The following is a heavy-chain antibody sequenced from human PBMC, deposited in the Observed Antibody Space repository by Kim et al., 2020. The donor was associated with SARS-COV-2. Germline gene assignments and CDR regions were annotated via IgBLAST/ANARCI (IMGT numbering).Heavy chain of an antibody. D-gene: IGHD2-15*01. J-gene: IGHJ4*02. CDR1: GGSISSGGYY. CDR3: ARGPPLYGAPILRDY. Sequence: SETLSLTCTVSGGSISSGGYYWSWIRQHPGKGLEWIGYIYYSGSTYYNPSLKSRVTISVDTSKNQFSLKLSSVTAADTAVYYCARGPPLYGAPILRDYWGQGTLVTVSS. V-gene: IGHV4-31*03. CDR2: IYYSGST.